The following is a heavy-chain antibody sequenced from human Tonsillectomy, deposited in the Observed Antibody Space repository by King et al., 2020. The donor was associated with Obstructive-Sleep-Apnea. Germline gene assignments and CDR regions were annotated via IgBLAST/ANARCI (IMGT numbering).Heavy chain of an antibody. CDR3: ARGRLGADYYYYGMDV. CDR1: GYTFTSYV. V-gene: IGHV1-18*04. Sequence: QLVQSGAEVRRPGASVKVSCKASGYTFTSYVITWVRQAPGQGLDWMGWISAYNGNTNYAQKFQGTFTMTTDTSTTTAYMELRSLRSDDTAIYYCARGRLGADYYYYGMDVWGQGTTVTVSS. D-gene: IGHD1-26*01. J-gene: IGHJ6*02. CDR2: ISAYNGNT.